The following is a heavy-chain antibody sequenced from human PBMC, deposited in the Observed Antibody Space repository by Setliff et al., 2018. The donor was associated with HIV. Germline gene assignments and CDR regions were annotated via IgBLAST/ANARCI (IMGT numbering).Heavy chain of an antibody. J-gene: IGHJ4*02. CDR2: INPSSGGT. CDR1: GYTFTNYY. D-gene: IGHD3-3*01. V-gene: IGHV1-46*01. Sequence: VASVKVSCKASGYTFTNYYMHWVRQAPGQGLEWMGVINPSSGGTHYAQKFQGRVTMARDTSTTTVYMDLSSLTSEDTAVYFCVRDRGDATIFSWGHYFDYWGPGTLVTAPQ. CDR3: VRDRGDATIFSWGHYFDY.